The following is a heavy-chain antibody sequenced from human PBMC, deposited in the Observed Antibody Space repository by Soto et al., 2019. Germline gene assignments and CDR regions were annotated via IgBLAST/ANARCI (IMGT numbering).Heavy chain of an antibody. J-gene: IGHJ4*02. CDR2: ISFDGRNE. V-gene: IGHV3-30*04. CDR3: ARGISRSRMSEY. D-gene: IGHD3-3*02. Sequence: QVQLVESGGGVVQPGRSLRLSCAASGFTFSSYAMHWVRQAPGKGLEWVAVISFDGRNEYYAESVKGRFTISRDRSKNTLYLQMNSLRPEDTAVYFCARGISRSRMSEYWGQGTLVTVAS. CDR1: GFTFSSYA.